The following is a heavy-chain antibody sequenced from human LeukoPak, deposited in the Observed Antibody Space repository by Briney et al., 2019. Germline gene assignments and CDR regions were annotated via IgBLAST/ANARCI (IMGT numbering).Heavy chain of an antibody. CDR2: IYWNDDR. J-gene: IGHJ4*02. V-gene: IGHV2-5*01. Sequence: SGPTLVKPPQTLTLTCTFSGFSASSNAVGVGWIRQPPGKSLEWLALIYWNDDRRYSPSLKSRLTITKDTSKNQVVLTMTDVDPVDTATYYCVHRLRGDGNNGGYFDYWGQGTLVTVSS. CDR1: GFSASSNAVG. D-gene: IGHD2-8*01. CDR3: VHRLRGDGNNGGYFDY.